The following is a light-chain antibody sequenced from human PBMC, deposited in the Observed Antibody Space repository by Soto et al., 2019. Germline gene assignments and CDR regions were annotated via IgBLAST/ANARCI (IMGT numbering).Light chain of an antibody. CDR2: EVS. J-gene: IGLJ1*01. CDR1: SSDVGGYKF. V-gene: IGLV2-14*01. CDR3: RSYTGSIYV. Sequence: QSALTQPASVSGSPGQSITISCTGTSSDVGGYKFVSWYQQHPGTAHKLMIYEVSNRPSGVSSRFSGSKSGNTASLTISGLQAEDEADYCCRSYTGSIYVFGNGTKLTVL.